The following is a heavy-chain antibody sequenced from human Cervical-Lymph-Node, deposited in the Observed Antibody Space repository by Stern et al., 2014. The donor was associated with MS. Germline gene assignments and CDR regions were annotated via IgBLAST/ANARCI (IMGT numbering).Heavy chain of an antibody. CDR1: GGSFKSYA. Sequence: QLVQSGAAVKKPGSSVRVSCKASGGSFKSYAFNWLRQAPGQGLEWMGDIVPMFATANSAQKFQGSVTVTADEATNTVYMELSFRTSEDTAVYYCARERSIHYPAFAPWGQGTLVTVSS. V-gene: IGHV1-69*01. CDR2: IVPMFATA. D-gene: IGHD3-10*01. CDR3: ARERSIHYPAFAP. J-gene: IGHJ5*02.